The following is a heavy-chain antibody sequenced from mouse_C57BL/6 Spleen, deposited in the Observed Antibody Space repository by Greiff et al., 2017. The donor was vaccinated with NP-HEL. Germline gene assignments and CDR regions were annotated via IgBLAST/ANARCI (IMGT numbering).Heavy chain of an antibody. D-gene: IGHD2-4*01. J-gene: IGHJ3*01. CDR3: ARDRVSYDYDGFAY. CDR1: GYSITSGYY. V-gene: IGHV3-6*01. CDR2: ISYDGSN. Sequence: EVKLQESGPGLVKPSQSLSLTCSVTGYSITSGYYWNWIRQFPGNKLEWMGYISYDGSNNYNPSLKNLISITRDTSKNQFFLKLNSVTTEDTATYDCARDRVSYDYDGFAYWGQGTLVTVSA.